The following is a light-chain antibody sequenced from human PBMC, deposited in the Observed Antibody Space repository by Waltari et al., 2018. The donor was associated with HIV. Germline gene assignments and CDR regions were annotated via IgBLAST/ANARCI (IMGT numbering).Light chain of an antibody. Sequence: DIQMTQSPSSLSASVGVKVTITCQASQDIRHYLNWYQKKPGKAPKLLIFDASKLHTGVPSRFSGSGSGTDLTFTITSLQPEDIGTYYCQQFADLPLTFGGGTQVEIK. CDR1: QDIRHY. J-gene: IGKJ4*01. CDR2: DAS. CDR3: QQFADLPLT. V-gene: IGKV1-33*01.